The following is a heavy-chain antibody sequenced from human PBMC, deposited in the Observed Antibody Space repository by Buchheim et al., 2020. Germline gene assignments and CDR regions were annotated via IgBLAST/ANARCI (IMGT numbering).Heavy chain of an antibody. J-gene: IGHJ2*01. V-gene: IGHV4-31*03. Sequence: QVQLQESGPGLVKPSQTLSLTCTVSGGSISSGGYYWSWIRQHPGKGLEWIGYIYYSGSTYYNPSLKSRVTISVDTSKNQFSLKLSSVTAADTAVYYCARASKPSRYYYDSSVPYRYFDLWGRGTL. CDR1: GGSISSGGYY. CDR2: IYYSGST. D-gene: IGHD3-22*01. CDR3: ARASKPSRYYYDSSVPYRYFDL.